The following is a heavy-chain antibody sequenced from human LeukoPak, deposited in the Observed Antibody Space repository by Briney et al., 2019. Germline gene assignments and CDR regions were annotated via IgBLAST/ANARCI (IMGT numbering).Heavy chain of an antibody. CDR1: GYTFTGSP. CDR2: INPNSGGT. Sequence: ASVKVSCTTSGYTFTGSPIHWVRQAPGQGHEWMGWINPNSGGTHYSQKFQGRVTVTRDTPISTAYMELSRLTSDDTAVYYCVRESGAFDYWGQGTLVTVSS. V-gene: IGHV1-2*02. D-gene: IGHD3-10*01. CDR3: VRESGAFDY. J-gene: IGHJ4*02.